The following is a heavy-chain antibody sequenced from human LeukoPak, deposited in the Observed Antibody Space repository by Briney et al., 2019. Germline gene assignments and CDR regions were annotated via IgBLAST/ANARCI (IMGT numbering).Heavy chain of an antibody. J-gene: IGHJ4*02. CDR2: IHPSGML. Sequence: SQTLSLTWTVSGASFNSDDQYWNWIRQSPGKGLEWIGSIHPSGMLYNNPSLESRVTMSRDTSKNQFSLNPTSVTAADTAVYFCSRGPDSRKLGYWGQGILVTVSS. CDR1: GASFNSDDQY. D-gene: IGHD3-22*01. CDR3: SRGPDSRKLGY. V-gene: IGHV4-31*02.